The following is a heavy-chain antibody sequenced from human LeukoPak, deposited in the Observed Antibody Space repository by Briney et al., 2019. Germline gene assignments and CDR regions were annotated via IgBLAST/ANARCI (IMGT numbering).Heavy chain of an antibody. CDR3: ARASSDYYDSSGSPPLIDY. Sequence: SETLSLTCTVSGVSISSYYWSWIRQPPGKGLEWIGYIYYSGSTNYNPSLKSRVTISVDTSKNQFSLKLSSVTAADTAVYYCARASSDYYDSSGSPPLIDYWGQGTLVTVSS. CDR2: IYYSGST. V-gene: IGHV4-59*01. CDR1: GVSISSYY. J-gene: IGHJ4*02. D-gene: IGHD3-22*01.